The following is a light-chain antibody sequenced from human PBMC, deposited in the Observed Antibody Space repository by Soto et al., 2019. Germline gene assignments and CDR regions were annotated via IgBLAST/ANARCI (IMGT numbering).Light chain of an antibody. CDR2: EVS. CDR3: SSYTSSSTVV. V-gene: IGLV2-14*01. J-gene: IGLJ2*01. CDR1: SSDVGGYNY. Sequence: QSALTQPASVSGSPGQSITISCPGTSSDVGGYNYVSWYQQHPGKAPKLMIYEVSNRPSGVSNRFSGSKSGNTASLTISGLQAEDEADYYCSSYTSSSTVVFGGGTQLTGL.